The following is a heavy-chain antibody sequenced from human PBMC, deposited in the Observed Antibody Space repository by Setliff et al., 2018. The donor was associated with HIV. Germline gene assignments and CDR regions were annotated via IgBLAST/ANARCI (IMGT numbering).Heavy chain of an antibody. V-gene: IGHV1-8*02. D-gene: IGHD2-15*01. CDR1: GYTFTSYD. CDR3: AKPFGSDGSRQLDS. CDR2: MNPNSGNT. J-gene: IGHJ4*02. Sequence: RASVKVSCKASGYTFTSYDINWVRQATGQGLEWMGWMNPNSGNTGYAQKFQGRVTMTRNTSISTAYMELSSLRSDDTAIYYCAKPFGSDGSRQLDSWGQGTQVTVS.